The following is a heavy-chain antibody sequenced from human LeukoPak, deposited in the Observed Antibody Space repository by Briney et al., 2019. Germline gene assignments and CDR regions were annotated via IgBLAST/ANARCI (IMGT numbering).Heavy chain of an antibody. CDR3: ARAGGYCGSTSCYSGYYYYFMDV. Sequence: ASVTVSCKASGYTFTDYYLHWVRQAPGQGLEWMGWIDPKSGVTDSKMKFQGRVTLTRDTSITTAYMELISLTSDDAAVYYCARAGGYCGSTSCYSGYYYYFMDVWGKGTTVTVSS. D-gene: IGHD2-2*01. CDR2: IDPKSGVT. V-gene: IGHV1-2*02. J-gene: IGHJ6*03. CDR1: GYTFTDYY.